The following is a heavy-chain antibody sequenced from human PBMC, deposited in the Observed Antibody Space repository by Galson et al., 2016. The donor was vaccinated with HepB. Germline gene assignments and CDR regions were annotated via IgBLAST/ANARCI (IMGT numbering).Heavy chain of an antibody. Sequence: SLRLSCAASGFTFSNYAMSWVRQAPGKGLEWVSAISGSADHTYYADSVKGRFTISRDNSKNTLYLQMNSLRAEDTAVYYCARDPGGDRFDYWGQGTLVTVSS. CDR2: ISGSADHT. V-gene: IGHV3-23*01. J-gene: IGHJ4*02. CDR3: ARDPGGDRFDY. CDR1: GFTFSNYA. D-gene: IGHD3-16*01.